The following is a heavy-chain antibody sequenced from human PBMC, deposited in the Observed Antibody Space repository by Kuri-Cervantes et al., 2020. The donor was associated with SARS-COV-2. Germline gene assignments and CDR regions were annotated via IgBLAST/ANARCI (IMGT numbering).Heavy chain of an antibody. CDR2: IYPGDSDT. Sequence: GGSLRLSCKGSGYSFTSYWIGWVRQMPGKGLEWMGIIYPGDSDTRYSPFFQGQVTISADKSISTAYLQWSSLKASDTAMYYCARRSRPYGDDDAFDIWGQGTMVTVSS. D-gene: IGHD4-17*01. CDR3: ARRSRPYGDDDAFDI. CDR1: GYSFTSYW. V-gene: IGHV5-51*01. J-gene: IGHJ3*02.